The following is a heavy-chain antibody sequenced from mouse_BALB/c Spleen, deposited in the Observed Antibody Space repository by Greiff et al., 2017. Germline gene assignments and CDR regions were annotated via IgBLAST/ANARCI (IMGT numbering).Heavy chain of an antibody. J-gene: IGHJ4*01. CDR2: IWSGGST. D-gene: IGHD2-4*01. CDR1: GFSLTSYG. Sequence: VKLVESGPGLVQPSQSLSITCTVSGFSLTSYGVHWVRQSPGKGLEWLGVIWSGGSTDYNAAFISRLSISKDNSKSQVFFKMNSLQANDTAIYYCARVDYDEGYYYAMDYWGQGTSVTVSS. CDR3: ARVDYDEGYYYAMDY. V-gene: IGHV2-2*02.